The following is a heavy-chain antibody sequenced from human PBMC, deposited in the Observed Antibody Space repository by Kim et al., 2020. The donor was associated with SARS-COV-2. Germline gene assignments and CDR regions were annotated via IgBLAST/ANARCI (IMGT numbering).Heavy chain of an antibody. V-gene: IGHV4-34*01. Sequence: KSRVTISGDTSKNQFSLKLSSVTAADTAVYYCARARDIVVTHKNYYMDVWGKGTTVTVSS. D-gene: IGHD2-2*01. J-gene: IGHJ6*03. CDR3: ARARDIVVTHKNYYMDV.